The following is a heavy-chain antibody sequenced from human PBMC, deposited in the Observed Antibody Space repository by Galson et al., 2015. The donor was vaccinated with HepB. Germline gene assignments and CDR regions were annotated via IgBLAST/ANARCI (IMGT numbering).Heavy chain of an antibody. Sequence: SLRLSCAAAGFTFSGYWMTWVRQAPGKGLEWVANIKEDESEKYSVDSVKGRFTISRDNAKNSLYLQLNSLRAEDTAVYFCARFAGGGYSTSWYRSGFDYWGQGTLVIVSS. J-gene: IGHJ4*02. CDR1: GFTFSGYW. CDR3: ARFAGGGYSTSWYRSGFDY. D-gene: IGHD6-13*01. V-gene: IGHV3-7*05. CDR2: IKEDESEK.